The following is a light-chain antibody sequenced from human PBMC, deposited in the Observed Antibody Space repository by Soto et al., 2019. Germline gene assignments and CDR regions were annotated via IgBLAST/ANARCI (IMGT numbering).Light chain of an antibody. CDR3: QQYNDWPWT. Sequence: EIVMTQSPATLSVSPGERATLSCRASQSISSNLAWYQQKPGQATSLLISGASTRATGIPARFSGSGSGTEFTLTISSLQSEDFAVYYCQQYNDWPWTFGQGTKVEVK. J-gene: IGKJ1*01. V-gene: IGKV3-15*01. CDR1: QSISSN. CDR2: GAS.